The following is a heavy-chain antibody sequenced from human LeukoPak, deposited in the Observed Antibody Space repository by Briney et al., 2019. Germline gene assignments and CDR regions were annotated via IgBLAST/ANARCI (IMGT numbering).Heavy chain of an antibody. D-gene: IGHD3-10*01. J-gene: IGHJ4*02. CDR1: GYTFTGFY. CDR2: INPSGGSS. CDR3: RRDYSGSYGTIRH. Sequence: ASVKVSCKASGYTFTGFYLHWVRQAPGQGLEWMGVINPSGGSSTYAQKFQGRVTMTRDTSTSTVYMELSSLRSEDTAVYSCRRDYSGSYGTIRHWGQGTLVTVSS. V-gene: IGHV1-46*01.